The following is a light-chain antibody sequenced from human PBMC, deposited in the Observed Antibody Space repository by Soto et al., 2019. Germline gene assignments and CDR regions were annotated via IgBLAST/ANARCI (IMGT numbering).Light chain of an antibody. J-gene: IGKJ2*01. CDR2: GAS. CDR3: QQYGSSPRT. V-gene: IGKV3-20*01. Sequence: EIVLTQSPGTLSLSPGERATLSCRASQTVSSSYLAWYQQKPGQAPRLLISGASSRATGIPDRFSGSGSGTDFTLTISRLEPEDFAVYYCQQYGSSPRTFGQGTKLEIK. CDR1: QTVSSSY.